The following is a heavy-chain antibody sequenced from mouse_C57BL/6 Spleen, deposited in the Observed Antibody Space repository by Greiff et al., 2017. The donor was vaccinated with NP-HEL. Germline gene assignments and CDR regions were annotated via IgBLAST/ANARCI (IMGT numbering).Heavy chain of an antibody. D-gene: IGHD2-4*01. V-gene: IGHV2-2*01. J-gene: IGHJ4*01. CDR1: GFSLTSYG. CDR2: IWSGGST. Sequence: QVQLQQSGPGLVQPSQSLSITCTVSGFSLTSYGVHWVRQSPGKGLEWLGVIWSGGSTDYNAAFISRLSISKDNSKSQVFFKMNSLQADDTAIYYCARKGGYDYDVDYAMDYWGQGTSVTVSS. CDR3: ARKGGYDYDVDYAMDY.